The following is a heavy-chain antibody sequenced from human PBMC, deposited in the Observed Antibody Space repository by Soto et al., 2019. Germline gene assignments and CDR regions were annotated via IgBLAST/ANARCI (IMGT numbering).Heavy chain of an antibody. D-gene: IGHD6-6*01. CDR2: ISWQSGSI. J-gene: IGHJ4*02. CDR1: GFISDDYA. CDR3: AKDMFSSSSAATFDY. Sequence: EVQLVESGGGLAQPGRSLRLSCAASGFISDDYAMHWVRQAPGKCLEWVSGISWQSGSIRYADSVKGRFNISRDNAKNSLYLQMNSLRVEDTDLYYCAKDMFSSSSAATFDYWGQGILVTVSS. V-gene: IGHV3-9*02.